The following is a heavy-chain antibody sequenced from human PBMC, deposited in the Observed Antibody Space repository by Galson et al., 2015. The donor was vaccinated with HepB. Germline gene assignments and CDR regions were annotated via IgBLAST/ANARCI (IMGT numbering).Heavy chain of an antibody. J-gene: IGHJ4*02. CDR3: VNGPPGYDYVWGSYRLPIDY. V-gene: IGHV3-64D*06. CDR1: GFTFSSYA. D-gene: IGHD3-16*02. Sequence: SLRLSCAASGFTFSSYAMHWVRQAPGKGLEYVSAISSNGGSTYYADSVKGRFTISRDNSKNTLYLQMSSLRAEDTAVYYCVNGPPGYDYVWGSYRLPIDYWGQGTLVTVSS. CDR2: ISSNGGST.